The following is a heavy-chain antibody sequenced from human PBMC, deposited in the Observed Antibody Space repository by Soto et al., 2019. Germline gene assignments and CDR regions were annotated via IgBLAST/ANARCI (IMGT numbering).Heavy chain of an antibody. D-gene: IGHD2-2*01. CDR1: GGSISSNY. J-gene: IGHJ5*02. Sequence: SETLSLTCTVSGGSISSNYWTWIRQPPGKGLEWIGYIYDSGSTNYNPSLKSRVTLSVDTSKNQFSLKLTSVTAADTAVYYCAREAAAASIGFDPWGQGALVTVS. CDR3: AREAAAASIGFDP. CDR2: IYDSGST. V-gene: IGHV4-59*01.